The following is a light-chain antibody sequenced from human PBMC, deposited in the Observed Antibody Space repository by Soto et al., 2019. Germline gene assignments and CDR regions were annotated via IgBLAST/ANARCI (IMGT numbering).Light chain of an antibody. CDR1: SSDVAGSDY. Sequence: SVLTQPPSASGSPGQSVTISCTGTSSDVAGSDYVSWYQQHPGKAPKLIIYEVTKRPAGVPDRFSGSKSGNTASLTVSGLQADDESYYYCSSFARGDNPHVLFGGGTKVTVL. J-gene: IGLJ2*01. CDR2: EVT. CDR3: SSFARGDNPHVL. V-gene: IGLV2-8*01.